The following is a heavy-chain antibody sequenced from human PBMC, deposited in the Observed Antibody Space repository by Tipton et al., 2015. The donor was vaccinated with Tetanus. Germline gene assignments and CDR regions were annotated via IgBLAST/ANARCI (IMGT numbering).Heavy chain of an antibody. CDR1: GDSVSGYH. V-gene: IGHV4-59*02. CDR3: AGVTAQRTELYFEH. D-gene: IGHD2-8*02. Sequence: LRLSCTVSGDSVSGYHWSWIRQPPGKGLEWVGYVYYTGDTNYNPSLKSRVTISMDRSENQISLKMTSVTAADTAVYYCAGVTAQRTELYFEHWGQGTQVTVSS. CDR2: VYYTGDT. J-gene: IGHJ1*01.